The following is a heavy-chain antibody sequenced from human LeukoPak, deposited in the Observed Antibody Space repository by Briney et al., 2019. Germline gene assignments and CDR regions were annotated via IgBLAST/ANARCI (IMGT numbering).Heavy chain of an antibody. CDR1: GFTFSSSA. D-gene: IGHD2-21*02. Sequence: GGSLRLSCAGSGFTFSSSAMSWVRPAPGKGLEWVSAISGSGGSTYYADSVKGRFTLSRDNSKNTLYLQMNSLRAEDTAVYYCASANCGGDCYISAYWGQGTLVTVSS. CDR2: ISGSGGST. V-gene: IGHV3-23*01. CDR3: ASANCGGDCYISAY. J-gene: IGHJ4*02.